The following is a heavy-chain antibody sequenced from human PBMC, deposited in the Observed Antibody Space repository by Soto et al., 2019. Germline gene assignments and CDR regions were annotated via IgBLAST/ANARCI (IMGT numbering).Heavy chain of an antibody. J-gene: IGHJ5*02. CDR2: ISGRSGYT. V-gene: IGHV3-11*06. CDR3: ARRAVTTMNTRIYNWFDP. D-gene: IGHD4-17*01. CDR1: GFTFSDYY. Sequence: GGSLRLSCAASGFTFSDYYMTWIRQAPGKGLEWVSYISGRSGYTKYADSVKGRFTISRDNANNSLYLQMNSLRAEDTAVYYCARRAVTTMNTRIYNWFDPWGQGTLVTSP.